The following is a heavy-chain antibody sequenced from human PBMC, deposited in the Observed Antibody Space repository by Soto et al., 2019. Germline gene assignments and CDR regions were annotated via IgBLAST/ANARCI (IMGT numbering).Heavy chain of an antibody. Sequence: QVQLVEAGGGVVQPGRSLRLSCAASGFTFSSYAMQRVRQAPGKGLEWLAVISYDGSNKYYADSVKGRFTISRDHPQNTLYLQMNSLRAEDTAVYYCASPDYGSGSYPDSWGQGTLVTVSS. CDR3: ASPDYGSGSYPDS. V-gene: IGHV3-30-3*01. J-gene: IGHJ4*02. CDR1: GFTFSSYA. D-gene: IGHD3-10*01. CDR2: ISYDGSNK.